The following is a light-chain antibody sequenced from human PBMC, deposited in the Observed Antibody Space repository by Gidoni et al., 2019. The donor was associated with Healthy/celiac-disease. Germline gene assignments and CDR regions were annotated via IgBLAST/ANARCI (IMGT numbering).Light chain of an antibody. CDR2: GAS. V-gene: IGKV3-20*01. CDR3: QQYGSSPRT. J-gene: IGKJ1*01. CDR1: QSVSSSY. Sequence: EIVLTQSPGTLSLSPGERATPSCRASQSVSSSYLAWYQQKPGQAPRLLIYGASSRATGIPDRFSGSGSGTDCTLTISRLEPEDFAVYYCQQYGSSPRTFGQGTKVEIK.